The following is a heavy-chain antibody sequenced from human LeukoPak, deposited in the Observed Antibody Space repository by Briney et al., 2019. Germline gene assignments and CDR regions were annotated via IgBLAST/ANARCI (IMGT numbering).Heavy chain of an antibody. J-gene: IGHJ4*02. CDR3: ARGGSSSPFDY. V-gene: IGHV3-23*01. CDR1: GFTFSSYA. D-gene: IGHD6-13*01. CDR2: ISGSGGST. Sequence: GGSLRLSCAASGFTFSSYAMSWVRQAPGKGLEWVSAISGSGGSTYYADSVKGRFTISRDNSKNTLYLQMNSLRVDDTAVYYCARGGSSSPFDYWGQGTLVTVSS.